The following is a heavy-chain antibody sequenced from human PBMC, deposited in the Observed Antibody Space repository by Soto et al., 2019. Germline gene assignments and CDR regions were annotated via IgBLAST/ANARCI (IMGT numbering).Heavy chain of an antibody. D-gene: IGHD3-10*01. V-gene: IGHV4-59*01. J-gene: IGHJ5*02. CDR1: GGSLSSYY. CDR2: IYYSGST. CDR3: ARYGSGSSVWFDP. Sequence: SETLSLTCTVSGGSLSSYYWSWIRQPPGKGLECIGYIYYSGSTNYNPSLKSRVTISVDTSKNQFSLKLSSVTAADTAVYYCARYGSGSSVWFDPWGQGTLVTVSS.